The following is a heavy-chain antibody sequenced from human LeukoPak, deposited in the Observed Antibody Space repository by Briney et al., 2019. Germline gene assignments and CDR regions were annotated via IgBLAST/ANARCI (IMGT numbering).Heavy chain of an antibody. CDR3: ARDKKGYLRLNYYYYGMDV. CDR1: GFTFSSYG. D-gene: IGHD5-18*01. V-gene: IGHV3-30*19. CDR2: ISYDGSNK. Sequence: GRSLRLSCAASGFTFSSYGMHWVRQAPGKGLEWVAVISYDGSNKYYADSVKGRFTISRDNSKNTLYLQMNSLRAEDTAVYYCARDKKGYLRLNYYYYGMDVWGQGTTVTVSS. J-gene: IGHJ6*02.